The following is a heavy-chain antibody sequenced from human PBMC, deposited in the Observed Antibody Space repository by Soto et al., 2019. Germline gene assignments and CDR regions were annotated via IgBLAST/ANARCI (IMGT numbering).Heavy chain of an antibody. CDR2: INSSGGS. CDR1: GASVSPGDYY. D-gene: IGHD1-1*01. Sequence: QVQLQESGPGLVKPSQTLSLTCTVSGASVSPGDYYWSCIRKPPGKGLEWIGYINSSGGSYYNPSLKGPVTLSIDTSKNPSSLKLNSVTVADTAISYCVGTGTTDDYWGRGTLVTVSS. V-gene: IGHV4-30-4*01. CDR3: VGTGTTDDY. J-gene: IGHJ4*02.